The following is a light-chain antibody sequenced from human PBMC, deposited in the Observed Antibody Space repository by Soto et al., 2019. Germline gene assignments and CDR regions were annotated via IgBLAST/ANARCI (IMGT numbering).Light chain of an antibody. CDR1: SNHFGNCDY. J-gene: IGLJ1*01. CDR2: NVN. Sequence: QSALSQPPSVSGSPGQSVPISCTGISNHFGNCDYVSWYQQHPGTVPKPMIYNVNPRPSGVPDRFSGSRSGTSASLAVSGLRSEDEADYFCSAWDDSLGGYVFGPGTKLTVL. CDR3: SAWDDSLGGYV. V-gene: IGLV2-11*01.